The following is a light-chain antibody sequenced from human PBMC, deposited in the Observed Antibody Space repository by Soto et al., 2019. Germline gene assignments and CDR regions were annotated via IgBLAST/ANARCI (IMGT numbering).Light chain of an antibody. CDR1: SSNIGAGYD. V-gene: IGLV1-40*01. CDR3: QSYDSSLSAV. J-gene: IGLJ2*01. CDR2: GNS. Sequence: QPVLTQPPSVSGAPGQRVTISCTGSSSNIGAGYDVHWYQQLPGTAPKLLIYGNSNRPSGVPDRFSGSKSGTSASLAITGLQAEDEADYYCQSYDSSLSAVFGGGTMLTVL.